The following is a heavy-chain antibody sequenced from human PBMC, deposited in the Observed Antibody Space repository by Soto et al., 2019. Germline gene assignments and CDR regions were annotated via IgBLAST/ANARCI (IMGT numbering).Heavy chain of an antibody. V-gene: IGHV3-30*18. D-gene: IGHD1-26*01. J-gene: IGHJ3*02. Sequence: GGSLRLSCAASGFTFSSYGMHWDRQAPGKGLEWVAVISYDGSNKYYADSVKGRFTISRDKSKNTLYLQMNSLRAEDTAVYYCAKDHLLEWELLGAFDIWGQGTMVTVS. CDR1: GFTFSSYG. CDR3: AKDHLLEWELLGAFDI. CDR2: ISYDGSNK.